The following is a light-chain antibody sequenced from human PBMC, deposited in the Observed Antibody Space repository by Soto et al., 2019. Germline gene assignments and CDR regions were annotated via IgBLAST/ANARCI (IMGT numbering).Light chain of an antibody. J-gene: IGKJ1*01. V-gene: IGKV3-20*01. CDR2: ATS. Sequence: EVVLTQSPVTRSLSPGERATLSCRASQSVSSNLAWYQQKPGQAPRLLIYATSSRATGIPDGFSGSGSQTDFTLTISRLEPEDFAVYYCQQYGTSPRTFGQGTKVDI. CDR1: QSVSSN. CDR3: QQYGTSPRT.